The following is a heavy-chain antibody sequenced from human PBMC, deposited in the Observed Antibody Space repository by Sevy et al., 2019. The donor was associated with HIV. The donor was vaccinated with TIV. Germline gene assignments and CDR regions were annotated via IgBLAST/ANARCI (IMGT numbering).Heavy chain of an antibody. Sequence: ASVKVSCKASGYTFTSYGISWVRQAPGQGLEWMGWISAYNGNTNYAQKLQGRVTMTTDTSTSTAYMELRSLRSDDTAVYYWARDTDIVVVPAAMGDWFDPWGQGTLVTVSS. CDR3: ARDTDIVVVPAAMGDWFDP. J-gene: IGHJ5*02. D-gene: IGHD2-2*01. V-gene: IGHV1-18*01. CDR1: GYTFTSYG. CDR2: ISAYNGNT.